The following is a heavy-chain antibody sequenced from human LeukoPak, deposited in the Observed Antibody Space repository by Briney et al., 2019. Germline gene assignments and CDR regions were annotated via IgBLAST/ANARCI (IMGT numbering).Heavy chain of an antibody. V-gene: IGHV3-21*01. D-gene: IGHD2-15*01. Sequence: GGSLRLSCGASGFTFSYYSMNWVRQAPGKGLEWVSSISSNSNNIYYADSVKGRFTISRDNAKNSLYLQMSSLRAEDTAVYYCAREGGYCSGGSCPPDHFDYWGQGTLVTVSS. CDR2: ISSNSNNI. CDR3: AREGGYCSGGSCPPDHFDY. CDR1: GFTFSYYS. J-gene: IGHJ4*02.